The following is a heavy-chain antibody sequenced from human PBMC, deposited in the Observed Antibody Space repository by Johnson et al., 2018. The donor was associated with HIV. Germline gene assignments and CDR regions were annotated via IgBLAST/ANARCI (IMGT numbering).Heavy chain of an antibody. CDR3: AREKYRRRDAFDV. Sequence: QVQLVESGGGVVQPGRSLRLSCAASGFTFSSYAMHWVRQAPGKGLEWVAVISYDGSNQYYADSVKGRFTISRDNSKNTVFLQMNSLRPEDTAMYYCAREKYRRRDAFDVWGQGTVVIVSS. V-gene: IGHV3-30*04. CDR1: GFTFSSYA. D-gene: IGHD1-14*01. J-gene: IGHJ3*01. CDR2: ISYDGSNQ.